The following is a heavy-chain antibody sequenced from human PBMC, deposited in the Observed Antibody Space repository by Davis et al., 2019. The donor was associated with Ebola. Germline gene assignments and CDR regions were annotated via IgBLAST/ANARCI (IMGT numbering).Heavy chain of an antibody. CDR2: INGAATIA. J-gene: IGHJ4*02. D-gene: IGHD2-21*01. CDR1: GFTFDDYV. V-gene: IGHV3-43*02. CDR3: VRDKGSIPIHYFDS. Sequence: GESLKISCAASGFTFDDYVMHWVRQAPGKGLEWVSLINGAATIAYYADSVKGRFTISRDSSKNSLYLQMNSLRIEDTALYYCVRDKGSIPIHYFDSWGQGTLVTVSS.